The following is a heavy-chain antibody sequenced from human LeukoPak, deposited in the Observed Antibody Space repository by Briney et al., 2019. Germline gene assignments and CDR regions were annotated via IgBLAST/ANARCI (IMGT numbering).Heavy chain of an antibody. D-gene: IGHD1-14*01. J-gene: IGHJ6*02. CDR1: GFTFSNYY. Sequence: GGSLRLSCAASGFTFSNYYMSWIRQAPGKGLEWVSYISSSGSTIYYADSVKGRFTISRDNAKNSLYLQMNSLRAEDTAVYYCARGSLHHSSYGMDVWGQGTTVTVSS. CDR2: ISSSGSTI. V-gene: IGHV3-11*01. CDR3: ARGSLHHSSYGMDV.